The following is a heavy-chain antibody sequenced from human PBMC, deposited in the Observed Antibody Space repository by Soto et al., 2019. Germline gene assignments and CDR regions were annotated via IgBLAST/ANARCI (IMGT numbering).Heavy chain of an antibody. V-gene: IGHV4-59*01. CDR2: IYYSGST. J-gene: IGHJ4*02. CDR3: ARDLLLDRSASYFDY. D-gene: IGHD3-22*01. Sequence: SETLSLTCTVSGGSISSYYWSWIRQPPGKGLEWIGYIYYSGSTNYNPSLKSQVTISVDTSKNQFSLKLSSVTAADTAVYYCARDLLLDRSASYFDYSGPGTLVTVS. CDR1: GGSISSYY.